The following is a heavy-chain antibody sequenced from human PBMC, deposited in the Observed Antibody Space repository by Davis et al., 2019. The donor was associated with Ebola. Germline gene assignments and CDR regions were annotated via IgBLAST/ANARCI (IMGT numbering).Heavy chain of an antibody. V-gene: IGHV3-21*01. J-gene: IGHJ5*02. D-gene: IGHD6-13*01. CDR2: ISSSSSYI. Sequence: GGSLRLSCAASGFTFSSYSMNWVRQAPGKGLEWVSSISSSSSYIYYADSVKGRFTISRDNAKNTLYLQMNSLRAEDTAVYYCARDSSSWSLNWFDPWGQGTLVTVSS. CDR3: ARDSSSWSLNWFDP. CDR1: GFTFSSYS.